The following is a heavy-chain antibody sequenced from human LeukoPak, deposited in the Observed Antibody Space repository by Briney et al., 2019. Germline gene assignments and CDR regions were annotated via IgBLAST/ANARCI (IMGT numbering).Heavy chain of an antibody. CDR1: GDSVSSNSAA. J-gene: IGHJ4*02. CDR3: AREGRSSSEFDY. D-gene: IGHD6-6*01. CDR2: TYYRSKWYT. V-gene: IGHV6-1*01. Sequence: SQTLSLTCAISGDSVSSNSAAWNWLRQSPSRGLEWLGRTYYRSKWYTYYAVSVKSRISINRDTSKNQISLQLNSVTPEDTAVYYCAREGRSSSEFDYWGQGTLVTVSS.